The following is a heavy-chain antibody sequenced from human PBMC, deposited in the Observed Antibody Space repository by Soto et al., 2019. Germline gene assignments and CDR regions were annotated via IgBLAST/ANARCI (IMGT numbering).Heavy chain of an antibody. Sequence: ASETLSLTCTVSGGSISSSSYYWGWIRQPPGKGLEWIGSIYYSGSTYYNPSLKSRVTISVDTSKNQFSLKLSSVTAADTAVYYCARRLYGDYGYWFDPWGQGTLVTVSS. CDR2: IYYSGST. CDR1: GGSISSSSYY. J-gene: IGHJ5*02. V-gene: IGHV4-39*01. D-gene: IGHD4-17*01. CDR3: ARRLYGDYGYWFDP.